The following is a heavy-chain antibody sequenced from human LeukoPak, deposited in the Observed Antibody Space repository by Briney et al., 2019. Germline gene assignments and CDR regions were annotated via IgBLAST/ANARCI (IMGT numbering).Heavy chain of an antibody. Sequence: SETLSLTCAVYGGSFSGYYWSWIRQPPGKGLEWIGEINHSGSTNYNPSLKSRVTISVDTSKNKFSLKLSSVTAADTAVYYCRGYSSGWGAGYFDLWGRGTLVTVSS. CDR2: INHSGST. V-gene: IGHV4-34*01. J-gene: IGHJ2*01. D-gene: IGHD6-19*01. CDR3: RGYSSGWGAGYFDL. CDR1: GGSFSGYY.